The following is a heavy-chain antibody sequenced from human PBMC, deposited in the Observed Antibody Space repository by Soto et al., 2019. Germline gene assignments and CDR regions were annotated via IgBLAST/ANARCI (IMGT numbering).Heavy chain of an antibody. CDR1: GYTFTSYA. CDR3: ARDQERTGSCLCL. CDR2: INAGNGNT. V-gene: IGHV1-3*01. J-gene: IGHJ4*02. Sequence: ASVPVSCQASGYTFTSYAMHWVRQAPGQRLEWMGWINAGNGNTKYSQKFQGRVTITRDTSASTAYMELSSLRSEDTAVYYCARDQERTGSCLCLWGQGTLVTVSS. D-gene: IGHD6-13*01.